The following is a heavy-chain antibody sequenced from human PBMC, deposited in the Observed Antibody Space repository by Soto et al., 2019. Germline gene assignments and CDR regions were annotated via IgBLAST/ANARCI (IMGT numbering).Heavy chain of an antibody. CDR3: ASGALSLPGMDV. Sequence: ASVKVSCKASGYTFTSYDINWVRQATGQGLEWMGWMNPNNGNTDYAQKLQGRVTMTTDTSMSTAYMELRSLRSDDTAVYYCASGALSLPGMDVWGQGTTVTVSS. J-gene: IGHJ6*01. CDR1: GYTFTSYD. V-gene: IGHV1-8*01. CDR2: MNPNNGNT.